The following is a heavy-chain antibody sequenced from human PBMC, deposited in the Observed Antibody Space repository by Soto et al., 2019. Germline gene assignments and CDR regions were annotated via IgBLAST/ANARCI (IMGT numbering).Heavy chain of an antibody. D-gene: IGHD3-10*01. CDR1: GDSIIRSDYY. CDR3: AKALWFGVVLSGGYFDY. Sequence: SETLSLTCTVFGDSIIRSDYYWGWLRQPPGKELEWIGYIYYSGNTNYNPSFRSRVTISLDKSKNQFSLNLSSVTAADTAVYYCAKALWFGVVLSGGYFDYWGQGTLVTVSS. J-gene: IGHJ4*02. CDR2: IYYSGNT. V-gene: IGHV4-61*05.